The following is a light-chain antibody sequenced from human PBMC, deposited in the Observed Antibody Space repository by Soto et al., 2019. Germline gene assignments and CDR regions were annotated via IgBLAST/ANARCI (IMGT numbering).Light chain of an antibody. Sequence: DMQMTQSPSTLSASVGDRVTITCRASQSLSSWLAWYQQKPGQAPKLLIYKASNLESGVPSRFRGSGSGTEFTLTISSLQPDDFATYYCQQYSTAYRTFGQGTRVEIK. V-gene: IGKV1-5*03. CDR1: QSLSSW. CDR2: KAS. CDR3: QQYSTAYRT. J-gene: IGKJ1*01.